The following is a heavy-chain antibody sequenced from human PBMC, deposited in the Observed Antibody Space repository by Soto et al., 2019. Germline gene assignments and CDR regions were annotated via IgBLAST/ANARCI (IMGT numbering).Heavy chain of an antibody. J-gene: IGHJ4*02. D-gene: IGHD3-10*01. CDR2: ISGGGDTT. CDR3: AKGRGGSGSLPPRVDF. Sequence: EVQLLESGGGLVQPGGSLRLSCAASGFTFNNYAMTWVRQAPGKGLEWVSAISGGGDTTSYADSVKGRFTVSRDGSKNTLYLQMSSLRAEDPALYYCAKGRGGSGSLPPRVDFWGQGTLVTVSS. V-gene: IGHV3-23*01. CDR1: GFTFNNYA.